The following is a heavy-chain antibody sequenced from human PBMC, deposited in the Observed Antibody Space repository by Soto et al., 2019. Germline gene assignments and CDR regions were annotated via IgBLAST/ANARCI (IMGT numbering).Heavy chain of an antibody. CDR1: GGSISSYY. D-gene: IGHD2-15*01. CDR2: IYYSGST. CDR3: ARRYGGTFDY. Sequence: QVQLQESGPGLVKPSETLSLTCTVSGGSISSYYWSWIRQPPGKGLEWIGYIYYSGSTNYNPALKSRVPIAVDTSKNQFSLKLSSVTAADTAVYYCARRYGGTFDYWGQGTLVTVSS. V-gene: IGHV4-59*08. J-gene: IGHJ4*02.